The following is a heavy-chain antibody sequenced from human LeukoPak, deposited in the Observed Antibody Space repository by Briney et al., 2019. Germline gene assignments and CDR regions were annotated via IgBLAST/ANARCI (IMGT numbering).Heavy chain of an antibody. Sequence: SETLSLTCTVSGGSINSYYWSWIRQPPGKGLEWIGEINHSGSTNYNPSLKSRVTISVDTSKNQFSLKLSSVTAADTAVYYCARRLVLLWFGESRPFDYWGQGTLVTVSS. D-gene: IGHD3-10*01. J-gene: IGHJ4*02. CDR1: GGSINSYY. CDR2: INHSGST. CDR3: ARRLVLLWFGESRPFDY. V-gene: IGHV4-34*01.